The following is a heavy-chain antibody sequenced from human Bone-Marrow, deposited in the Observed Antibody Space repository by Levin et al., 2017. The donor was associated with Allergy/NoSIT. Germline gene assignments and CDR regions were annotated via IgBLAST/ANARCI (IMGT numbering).Heavy chain of an antibody. CDR2: VGGGGDTT. V-gene: IGHV3-23*01. CDR3: AKDRTTKTGGLAS. J-gene: IGHJ5*02. D-gene: IGHD1-26*01. Sequence: GESLKISCAASGLTFNSAMSWVRQAPGKGLEWVSTVGGGGDTTYYADSVRGRFTISRDNSKNTLYIQMNSLRPEDTAIYYCAKDRTTKTGGLASWGRGTLVTVSS. CDR1: GLTFNSA.